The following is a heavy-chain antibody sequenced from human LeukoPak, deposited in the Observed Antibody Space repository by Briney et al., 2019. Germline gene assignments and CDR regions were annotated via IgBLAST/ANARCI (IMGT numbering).Heavy chain of an antibody. J-gene: IGHJ5*02. CDR1: GGSISIGGYS. D-gene: IGHD2-2*01. CDR2: IYHSGST. CDR3: ARGGPAALNWFDP. Sequence: PSETLSLTCAVSGGSISIGGYSWSWIRQPPGKGLEWIGYIYHSGSTYYNPSLKSRVTISVDRSKNQFSLKLSSVTAADTAVYYCARGGPAALNWFDPWGQGTLVTVSS. V-gene: IGHV4-30-2*01.